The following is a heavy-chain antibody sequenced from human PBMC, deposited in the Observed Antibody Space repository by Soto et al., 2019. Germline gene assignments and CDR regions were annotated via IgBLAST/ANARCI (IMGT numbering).Heavy chain of an antibody. J-gene: IGHJ5*02. CDR1: GFNFSNHW. D-gene: IGHD2-21*02. CDR3: ARESGDWPLNWFDP. V-gene: IGHV3-74*01. CDR2: ITSDGKSK. Sequence: GGSLRLSCAASGFNFSNHWMHWVRQRPSEGLVWVSRITSDGKSKAYAESVKGRFAISRDNAKNTLYLQMNGLTAEDTAVYYCARESGDWPLNWFDPFGQRTLVAVCS.